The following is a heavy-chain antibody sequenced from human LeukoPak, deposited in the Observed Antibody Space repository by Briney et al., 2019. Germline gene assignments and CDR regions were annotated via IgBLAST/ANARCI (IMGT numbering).Heavy chain of an antibody. J-gene: IGHJ4*02. V-gene: IGHV4-34*01. Sequence: SETLSLTCAVYGGSFSGYYWSWIRQPPGKGLELIGEINHSGSTNYNPSLKSRVTISVDTSKNQFSLKLSSVTAAGTAVYYSARKGTTHFWSGYTGFDYWGQGTLVTVSS. CDR2: INHSGST. D-gene: IGHD3-3*02. CDR3: ARKGTTHFWSGYTGFDY. CDR1: GGSFSGYY.